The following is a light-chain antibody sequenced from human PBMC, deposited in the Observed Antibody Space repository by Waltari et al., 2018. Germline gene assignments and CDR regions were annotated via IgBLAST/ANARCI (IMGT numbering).Light chain of an antibody. CDR2: GAY. CDR3: QHHVRLPAT. Sequence: IVLTQSPGTLSLSPGERATLSCRASQSVNTYLAWYQQKPGQAPRLLIYGAYTMAAGIPDRFSGSGFGTDFSLTISRLEAEEFAVYYCQHHVRLPATFGQGTKVEIK. V-gene: IGKV3-20*01. J-gene: IGKJ1*01. CDR1: QSVNTY.